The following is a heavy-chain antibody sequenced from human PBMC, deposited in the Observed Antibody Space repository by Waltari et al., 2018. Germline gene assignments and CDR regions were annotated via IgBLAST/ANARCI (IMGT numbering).Heavy chain of an antibody. V-gene: IGHV4-39*07. D-gene: IGHD3-22*01. J-gene: IGHJ4*02. CDR2: IYHSGST. CDR3: ARQNPVTMIVPAPDY. Sequence: QLQLQESGPGLVKPSETLSLTCTVSGGSISSSSYYWGWIRQPPGKGLEWIGSIYHSGSTYHHPSLKSRVTISVDTSKNQFSLKLSSVTAADTAVYYCARQNPVTMIVPAPDYWGQGTLVTVSS. CDR1: GGSISSSSYY.